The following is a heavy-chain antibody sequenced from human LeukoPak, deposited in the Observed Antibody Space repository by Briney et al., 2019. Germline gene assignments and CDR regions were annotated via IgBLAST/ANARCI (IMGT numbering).Heavy chain of an antibody. CDR3: ARDADIVVVPAANGVDY. Sequence: GASVKVSCKASGYTFTGYYMHWVRQAPGQGLEWMGWINPNSGGTNYAQKFQGRVTMTRDTSISTAYMELSRLRFDDTAVYYCARDADIVVVPAANGVDYWGQGTLVTVSS. J-gene: IGHJ4*02. CDR2: INPNSGGT. V-gene: IGHV1-2*02. D-gene: IGHD2-2*01. CDR1: GYTFTGYY.